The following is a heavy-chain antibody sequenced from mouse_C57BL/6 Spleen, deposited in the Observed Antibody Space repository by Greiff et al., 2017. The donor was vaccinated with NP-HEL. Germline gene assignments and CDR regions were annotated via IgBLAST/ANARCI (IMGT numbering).Heavy chain of an antibody. CDR1: GFSLTSYG. CDR2: IWSGGST. D-gene: IGHD2-5*01. Sequence: QVQLKESGPGLVQPSQSLSITCTVSGFSLTSYGVHWVRQSPGKGLEWLGVIWSGGSTDYTAAFISRLSISKDNSKSQVFFKMNSLQADDTAIYYCARKGPTIVTPWYFDVWGTGTTVTVSS. V-gene: IGHV2-2*01. J-gene: IGHJ1*03. CDR3: ARKGPTIVTPWYFDV.